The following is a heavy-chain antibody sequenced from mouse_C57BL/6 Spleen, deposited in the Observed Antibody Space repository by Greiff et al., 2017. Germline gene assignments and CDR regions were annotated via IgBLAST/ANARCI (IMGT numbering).Heavy chain of an antibody. CDR2: IYPGDGDT. D-gene: IGHD2-3*01. CDR1: GYAFSSYW. Sequence: QVQLKQSGAELVKPGASVKISCKASGYAFSSYWMNWVKQMPGTGLEWIGQIYPGDGDTNYNGKFKGKATLTADKSSSTAYMQLSSLTSEDSAVYFCASSWDGYYEGYAMDYWGQGTSVTVSS. J-gene: IGHJ4*01. V-gene: IGHV1-80*01. CDR3: ASSWDGYYEGYAMDY.